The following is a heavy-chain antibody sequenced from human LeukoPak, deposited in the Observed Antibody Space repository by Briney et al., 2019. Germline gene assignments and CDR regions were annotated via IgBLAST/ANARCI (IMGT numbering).Heavy chain of an antibody. Sequence: SETLSLTCTVSGGSISSSSYYWGWIRQPPGKGLEWIGSIYYSGSTYYNPSLKSRVTISVDTSKNQFSLKLSSVTAADTAVYYCARSLWLAFDYWGQGTLVTVSS. CDR3: ARSLWLAFDY. V-gene: IGHV4-39*01. CDR2: IYYSGST. D-gene: IGHD2-21*01. CDR1: GGSISSSSYY. J-gene: IGHJ4*02.